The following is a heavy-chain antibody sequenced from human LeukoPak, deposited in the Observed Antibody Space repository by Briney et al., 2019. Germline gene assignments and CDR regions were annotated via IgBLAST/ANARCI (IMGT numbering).Heavy chain of an antibody. CDR1: GFTFSSYG. CDR3: AKDRGDYDYYFYGLDV. D-gene: IGHD4-17*01. CDR2: ISYDGSYK. Sequence: GGSLRLSCAASGFTFSSYGMHWVRQAPGKGLQWVAFISYDGSYKYYADSVKGRFTFSRDKSKNTLYLQMNSLRPEDTAVYYCAKDRGDYDYYFYGLDVWGQGTTVTVSS. J-gene: IGHJ6*02. V-gene: IGHV3-30*18.